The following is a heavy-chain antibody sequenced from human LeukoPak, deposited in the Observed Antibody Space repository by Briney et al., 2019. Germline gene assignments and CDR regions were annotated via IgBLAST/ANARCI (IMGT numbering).Heavy chain of an antibody. Sequence: GSSVKVSCKASGGTFSSYAISWVRQAPGQGLEWMGGIIPIFGTANYAQKLQGRVTMTTDTSTSTAYMELRSLRSDDTAVYYCAREGKPGIADDYWGQGTLVTVSS. CDR2: IIPIFGTA. CDR1: GGTFSSYA. D-gene: IGHD6-13*01. V-gene: IGHV1-69*05. CDR3: AREGKPGIADDY. J-gene: IGHJ4*02.